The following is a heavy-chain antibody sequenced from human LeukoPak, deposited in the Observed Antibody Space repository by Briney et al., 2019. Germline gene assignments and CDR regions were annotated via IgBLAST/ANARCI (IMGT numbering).Heavy chain of an antibody. CDR2: IHYTGTP. V-gene: IGHV4-59*01. J-gene: IGHJ6*03. CDR3: ARDFDSSGRSYFHMDV. Sequence: PSETLSLTCTVSGCSINNYYWKWIRQPPGKGREWIVYIHYTGTPTYNPSLESRVAISLDTSKNQFSLKLNSVTAADTAVYYCARDFDSSGRSYFHMDVWGKGTTVTVSS. D-gene: IGHD3-22*01. CDR1: GCSINNYY.